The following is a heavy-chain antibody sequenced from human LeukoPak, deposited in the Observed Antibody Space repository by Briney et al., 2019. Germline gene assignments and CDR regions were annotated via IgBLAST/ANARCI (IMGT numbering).Heavy chain of an antibody. V-gene: IGHV3-72*01. D-gene: IGHD2/OR15-2a*01. CDR1: GFTFSDHY. CDR3: AKIGKGLLPDY. J-gene: IGHJ4*02. Sequence: GGSLRLSCAASGFTFSDHYMDWVRQAAGKGLEWVGRIRNKANSYTTEYAASVKGRFTISRDDSKNSLYLQMNSLRAEDTALYYCAKIGKGLLPDYWGQGTLVTVSS. CDR2: IRNKANSYTT.